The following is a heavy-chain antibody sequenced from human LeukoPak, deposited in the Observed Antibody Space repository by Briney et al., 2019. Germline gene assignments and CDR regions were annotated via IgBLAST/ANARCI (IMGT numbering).Heavy chain of an antibody. V-gene: IGHV3-23*01. CDR3: AIGGYDLDYYFDY. CDR1: GFPFSSYA. CDR2: ISGSGGST. D-gene: IGHD5-12*01. J-gene: IGHJ4*02. Sequence: GALEPSWAASGFPFSSYAMSWGRPAPGKGLGWVSAISGSGGSTYYADSVKGRFTISRDNFKNTLYLQMNSLRAEDTAVYYCAIGGYDLDYYFDYWGQGTLVTVSS.